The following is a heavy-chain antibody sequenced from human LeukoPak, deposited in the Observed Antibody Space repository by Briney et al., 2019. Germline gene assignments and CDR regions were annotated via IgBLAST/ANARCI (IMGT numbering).Heavy chain of an antibody. V-gene: IGHV3-7*03. D-gene: IGHD6-13*01. CDR2: IKEDGSEK. Sequence: GGSLRLSCAASGLTFSNYWMTWVRQAPGKGLEWVTDIKEDGSEKYYVDSVKGRFTISRDNAKNSLFLQMDSLRSEDTAVYYCVKNSGWYRLDCWGQGTLVTVSS. J-gene: IGHJ4*02. CDR3: VKNSGWYRLDC. CDR1: GLTFSNYW.